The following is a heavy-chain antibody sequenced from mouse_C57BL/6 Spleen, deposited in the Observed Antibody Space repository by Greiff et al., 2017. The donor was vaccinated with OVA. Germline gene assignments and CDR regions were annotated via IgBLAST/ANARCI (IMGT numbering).Heavy chain of an antibody. CDR3: ARGDYGIYFDY. CDR2: IDPSDSYT. V-gene: IGHV1-50*01. CDR1: GYTFTSYW. D-gene: IGHD1-1*01. Sequence: VKLQQPGAELVKPGASVKLSCKASGYTFTSYWMQWVKQRPGQGLEWIGEIDPSDSYTNYNQKFKGKATLTVDTSSSTAYMQLSSLTSEDSAVYYCARGDYGIYFDYWGQGTTLTVSS. J-gene: IGHJ2*01.